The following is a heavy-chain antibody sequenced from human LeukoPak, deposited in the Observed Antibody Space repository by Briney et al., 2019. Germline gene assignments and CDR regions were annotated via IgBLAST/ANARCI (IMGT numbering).Heavy chain of an antibody. V-gene: IGHV3-48*01. CDR1: GFTFSNAW. CDR2: ISSSSSTI. CDR3: ARDGSSGSYYVSNDAFDI. D-gene: IGHD3-10*01. Sequence: GGSLRLSCAASGFTFSNAWMSWVRQAPGKGLEWVSYISSSSSTIYYADSVKGRFTISRDNAKNSLYLQMNSLRAEDTAVYYCARDGSSGSYYVSNDAFDIWGQGTMVTVSS. J-gene: IGHJ3*02.